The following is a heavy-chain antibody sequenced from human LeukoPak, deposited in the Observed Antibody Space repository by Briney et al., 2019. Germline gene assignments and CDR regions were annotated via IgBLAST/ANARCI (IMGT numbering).Heavy chain of an antibody. V-gene: IGHV4-59*01. Sequence: SETLSLPCTVSGGSISGYSWTWIRQPPGQGLECIGYFHNSRTTSYNPSLTGRVIISVDTAMDQISLKLNSVTAADTAVYYCARGHLGLSPWGQGTLVTVSS. J-gene: IGHJ5*02. CDR2: FHNSRTT. D-gene: IGHD3-10*01. CDR1: GGSISGYS. CDR3: ARGHLGLSP.